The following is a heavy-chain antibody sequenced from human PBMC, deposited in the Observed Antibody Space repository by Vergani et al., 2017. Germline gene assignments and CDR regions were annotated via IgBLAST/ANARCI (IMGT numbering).Heavy chain of an antibody. J-gene: IGHJ4*02. Sequence: QVQVVQSGAEVKKSGASVKVSCKTSGYTFSNNYMHWVRQAPGQGLEWMGIINPSGGHTNYAQKFQGRVTMTRDTSTSTVYMELSSLRSEDTAIYYCAREDYGILTGYRYWVQGALVTVSA. CDR1: GYTFSNNY. CDR2: INPSGGHT. D-gene: IGHD3-9*01. CDR3: AREDYGILTGYRY. V-gene: IGHV1-46*03.